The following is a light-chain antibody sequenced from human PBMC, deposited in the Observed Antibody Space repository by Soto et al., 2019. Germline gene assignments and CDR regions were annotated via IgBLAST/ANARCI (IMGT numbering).Light chain of an antibody. CDR3: QKYNSAPRT. CDR2: AAS. V-gene: IGKV1-27*01. J-gene: IGKJ4*01. Sequence: DIQMTQSPSSLSASVGDRVTITCRASQDISNYLAWYQQKPGKVPKLLIYAASTLQSGVPSRFSGSGSGTDFNLTISSLQPEDVATYYCQKYNSAPRTFVGGTKVEIK. CDR1: QDISNY.